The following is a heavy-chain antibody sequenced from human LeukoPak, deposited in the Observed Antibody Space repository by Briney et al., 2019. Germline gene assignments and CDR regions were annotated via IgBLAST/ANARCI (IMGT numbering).Heavy chain of an antibody. J-gene: IGHJ5*02. CDR1: GGSISSSSYY. Sequence: SETLSLTCTVSGGSISSSSYYWGWIRQPPGKGLEWIGSIYYSGSSYYNPSLKSRVTISVDTSKNQFSLKLSSVTAADTAVYYCARDYYGSGSYYKGSVGNNWFDPWGQGTLVTVSS. V-gene: IGHV4-39*07. CDR3: ARDYYGSGSYYKGSVGNNWFDP. CDR2: IYYSGSS. D-gene: IGHD3-10*01.